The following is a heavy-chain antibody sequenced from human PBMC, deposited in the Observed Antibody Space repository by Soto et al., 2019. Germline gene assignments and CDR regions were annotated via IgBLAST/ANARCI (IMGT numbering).Heavy chain of an antibody. CDR1: GGSFSGYY. CDR2: INHSGST. CDR3: ARGRSRNSTTVTTYYFDY. Sequence: SETLSLTCAVYGGSFSGYYWSWIRQPPGKGLEWIGEINHSGSTNYNPSLKSRVTISVDTSKNQFSLKLSSVTAADTAVYYCARGRSRNSTTVTTYYFDYRGQGTLVTVSS. V-gene: IGHV4-34*01. D-gene: IGHD4-17*01. J-gene: IGHJ4*02.